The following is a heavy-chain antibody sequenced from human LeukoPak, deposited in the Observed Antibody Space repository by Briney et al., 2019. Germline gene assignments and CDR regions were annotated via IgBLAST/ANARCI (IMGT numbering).Heavy chain of an antibody. D-gene: IGHD4-23*01. Sequence: ASVKISCKASGYTFTSYYMHWVRQAPGQGLEWMGIINPSGGSTSYAQKFQGRVTMTRDTSTSTVYMELSSLRSEDTAVYYCASSEVGGGFFDYWGQGTLVTVSS. V-gene: IGHV1-46*01. CDR3: ASSEVGGGFFDY. J-gene: IGHJ4*02. CDR1: GYTFTSYY. CDR2: INPSGGST.